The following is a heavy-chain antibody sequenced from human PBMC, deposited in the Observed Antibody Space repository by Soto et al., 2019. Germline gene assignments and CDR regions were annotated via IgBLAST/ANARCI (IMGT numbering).Heavy chain of an antibody. J-gene: IGHJ5*02. D-gene: IGHD6-13*01. CDR3: ARDIAPSAANCFDP. V-gene: IGHV1-69*12. CDR1: GGTFSSYA. CDR2: IIPISGTA. Sequence: QVQLVQSGAEVKKPGSSVKVSCKASGGTFSSYAISWVRQAPGQGLEWMGGIIPISGTANCAQKFQGRVTITAEESTSKAYMELSSLGSEDTDVYYCARDIAPSAANCFDPWGQGTLVTVSS.